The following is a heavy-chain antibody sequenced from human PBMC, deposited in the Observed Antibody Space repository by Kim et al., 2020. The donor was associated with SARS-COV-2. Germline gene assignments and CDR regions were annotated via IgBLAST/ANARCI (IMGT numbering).Heavy chain of an antibody. CDR1: GFTFSSHG. J-gene: IGHJ4*01. Sequence: GGSLRLSCAASGFTFSSHGMHWVRQAPGKGLEWVAIIWNDGSKTQYADSVNGRFTISRDNSKNTLSLEVNSLRVEDTAVYYCARATYGPPGRYIIDYWG. D-gene: IGHD3-10*01. CDR3: ARATYGPPGRYIIDY. CDR2: IWNDGSKT. V-gene: IGHV3-33*01.